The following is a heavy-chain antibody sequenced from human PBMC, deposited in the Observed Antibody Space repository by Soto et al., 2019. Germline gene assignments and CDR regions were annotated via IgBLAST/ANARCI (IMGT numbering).Heavy chain of an antibody. D-gene: IGHD1-1*01. Sequence: SKLPSWPASAFTCGGFSSNWIRHPPEKGLEWVSSISSSSTYIYYVDSVKGRFMISRDNSRKSLYLQMNSLRADDTAVYFRAKERILGTDNFFNRWRKRSLVTVSS. J-gene: IGHJ5*02. CDR2: ISSSSTYI. CDR1: AFTCGGFS. V-gene: IGHV3-21*04. CDR3: AKERILGTDNFFNR.